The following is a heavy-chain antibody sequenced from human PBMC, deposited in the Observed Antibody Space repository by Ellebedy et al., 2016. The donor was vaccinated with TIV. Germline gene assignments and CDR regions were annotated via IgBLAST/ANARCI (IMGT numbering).Heavy chain of an antibody. CDR1: GFTFSSYG. Sequence: GESLKISXAASGFTFSSYGMHWVRQAPGKGLEWVAVISYDGSNKYYADSVKGRFTISRDNSKNTLYLQMNSLRAEDTAVYYCARDPDSSGYSDYWGQGTLVTVSS. CDR2: ISYDGSNK. D-gene: IGHD3-22*01. J-gene: IGHJ4*02. CDR3: ARDPDSSGYSDY. V-gene: IGHV3-30*19.